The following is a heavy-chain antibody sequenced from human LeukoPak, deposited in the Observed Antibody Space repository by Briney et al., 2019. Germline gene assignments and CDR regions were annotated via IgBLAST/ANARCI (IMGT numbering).Heavy chain of an antibody. J-gene: IGHJ2*01. CDR1: GFTFDDYA. V-gene: IGHV3-9*01. Sequence: HPGGSLRLSCAASGFTFDDYAMHWVRQAPGGGLEWVSGISWNSGSIGYADSVKGRFTISRDNAKNSLYLQMNSLRAEDTALYYCAKDPIAAAGTSYWYFDLWGRGTLVTVSS. CDR3: AKDPIAAAGTSYWYFDL. D-gene: IGHD6-13*01. CDR2: ISWNSGSI.